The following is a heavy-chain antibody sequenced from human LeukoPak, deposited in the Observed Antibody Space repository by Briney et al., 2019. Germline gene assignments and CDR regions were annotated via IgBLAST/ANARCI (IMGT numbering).Heavy chain of an antibody. CDR1: GFTFSSYG. D-gene: IGHD3-10*01. Sequence: PGGSLRLSCAASGFTFSSYGMHWVRQAPGKGLEWVAVIWYDGSNKYYADSVKGRFTISRDNSKNTLYLQMNSLRAEDTAVYYCARDYSPYYYGSIGYWGQGTLVTVSS. CDR2: IWYDGSNK. V-gene: IGHV3-30*19. CDR3: ARDYSPYYYGSIGY. J-gene: IGHJ4*02.